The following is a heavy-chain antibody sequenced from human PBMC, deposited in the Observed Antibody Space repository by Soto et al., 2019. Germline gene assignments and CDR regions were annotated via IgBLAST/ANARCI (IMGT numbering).Heavy chain of an antibody. Sequence: ASVMVSSTASGGPFTSYAKHWVRQAPGPRLEWMGWINAANGDTKYSPKFQGRVTITRDTSASTAYMELSSLRSEDTAVYYCARGWNYYVDYWGQGTLVTVSS. CDR2: INAANGDT. V-gene: IGHV1-3*01. CDR3: ARGWNYYVDY. J-gene: IGHJ4*02. CDR1: GGPFTSYA. D-gene: IGHD1-7*01.